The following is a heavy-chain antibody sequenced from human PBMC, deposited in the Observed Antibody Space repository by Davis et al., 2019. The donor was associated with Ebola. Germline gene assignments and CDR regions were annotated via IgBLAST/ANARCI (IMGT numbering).Heavy chain of an antibody. CDR2: IYSGGST. D-gene: IGHD5-12*01. CDR1: GFTVSSNY. Sequence: GESLKISCAASGFTVSSNYMSWVRQAPGKGLEWVSVIYSGGSTYYADSVKGRFTISRDNSKNTLYLQMNSLRAEDTAVYYCAKDSNTGCLDYWGQGTLVTVSS. CDR3: AKDSNTGCLDY. J-gene: IGHJ4*02. V-gene: IGHV3-66*01.